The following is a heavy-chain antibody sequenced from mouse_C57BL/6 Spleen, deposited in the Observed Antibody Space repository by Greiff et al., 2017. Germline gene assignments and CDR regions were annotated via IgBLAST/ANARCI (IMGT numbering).Heavy chain of an antibody. CDR1: GYTFTDYE. CDR2: IDPETGGT. D-gene: IGHD1-1*01. V-gene: IGHV1-15*01. CDR3: EITTVAYAIDY. J-gene: IGHJ4*01. Sequence: QVQLKQSGAELVRPGASVTLSCKASGYTFTDYEMPWVKQTPVHGLEWIGAIDPETGGTAYNQKFKGKAILTADKSASTAYMELRSLTSEDSAVYYCEITTVAYAIDYWGQGTSVTVSS.